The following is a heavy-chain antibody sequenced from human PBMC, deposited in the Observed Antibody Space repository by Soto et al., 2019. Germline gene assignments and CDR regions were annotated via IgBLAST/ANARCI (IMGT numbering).Heavy chain of an antibody. CDR1: GFTFSTYA. CDR3: VRTSLVVAAATREDY. Sequence: GGSLRLSCAASGFTFSTYAMNWVRQAPGKGLEWVSTISVSGDYTYYADSVKGRFTISRDNAKNTLYLQMNSLRAEDTAVYYCVRTSLVVAAATREDYWGQGTLVTVSS. J-gene: IGHJ4*02. CDR2: ISVSGDYT. D-gene: IGHD2-15*01. V-gene: IGHV3-23*01.